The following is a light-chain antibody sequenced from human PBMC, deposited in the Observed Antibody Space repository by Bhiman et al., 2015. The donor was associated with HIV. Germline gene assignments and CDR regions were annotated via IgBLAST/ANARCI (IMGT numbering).Light chain of an antibody. Sequence: SYELTQPPSVSVAPGKTARITCGGQNIADKSVHWYHHKPGQAPVLVIHYDSDRPSGIPERFSGSKSENTATLTISRVEAGDEADYYCQVWDSRSDHRVFGGGTKLTVL. J-gene: IGLJ3*02. V-gene: IGLV3-21*04. CDR3: QVWDSRSDHRV. CDR1: NIADKS. CDR2: YDS.